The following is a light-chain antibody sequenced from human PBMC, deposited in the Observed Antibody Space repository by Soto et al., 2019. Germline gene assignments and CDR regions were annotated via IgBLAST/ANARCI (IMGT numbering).Light chain of an antibody. J-gene: IGKJ3*01. CDR1: QSVSSY. CDR3: QQRSNSPIT. Sequence: EIVLTQSPATLSLSPGERATLSCRASQSVSSYLAWYQQKPGQAPRLLIYDASNRATGIPARFSGSGSGTDFTLTIRRLEPEDFAVYYCQQRSNSPITFGPGTKVDIK. CDR2: DAS. V-gene: IGKV3-11*01.